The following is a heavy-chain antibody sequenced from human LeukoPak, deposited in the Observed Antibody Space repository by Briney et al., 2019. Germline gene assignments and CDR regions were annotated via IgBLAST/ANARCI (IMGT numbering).Heavy chain of an antibody. V-gene: IGHV1-69*01. CDR1: GGTFSTYA. Sequence: ASVKVSCKASGGTFSTYAISWVRQAPGQGLEWMGEIIPIFRSATCAQKFQGRVTITADEFTSTAYMELSSLRSEGTAVYYCARSLKLNYFDTSGFPDYWGQGTLVTVSS. D-gene: IGHD3-22*01. CDR2: IIPIFRSA. CDR3: ARSLKLNYFDTSGFPDY. J-gene: IGHJ4*02.